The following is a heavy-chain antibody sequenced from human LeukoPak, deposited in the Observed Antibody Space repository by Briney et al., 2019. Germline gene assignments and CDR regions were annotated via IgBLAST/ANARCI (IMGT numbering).Heavy chain of an antibody. CDR2: ISGSGGST. Sequence: GSLRLSCAASGFTFSSYAMSWVRQAPGKGLEWVSAISGSGGSTYYADSVKGRFTISRENAKNSLYLQMNNLRAGDTAVYYCTRATAGFDYWGQGTLVTVSS. CDR1: GFTFSSYA. J-gene: IGHJ4*02. V-gene: IGHV3-23*01. CDR3: TRATAGFDY.